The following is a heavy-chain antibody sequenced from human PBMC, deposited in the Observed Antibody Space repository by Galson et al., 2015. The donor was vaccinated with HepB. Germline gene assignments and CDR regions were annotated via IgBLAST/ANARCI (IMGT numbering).Heavy chain of an antibody. CDR3: ARDSKWNYDY. D-gene: IGHD1-26*01. V-gene: IGHV3-30*16. Sequence: SLRLSCATSGFTFTSYNMHWVRQSPVEGLEWLAIISDDGKTGFYADSVKGRFTISRDNSKNTLSLQMNSLRPEDTAVYYCARDSKWNYDYWGQGTLVTVSS. CDR1: GFTFTSYN. CDR2: ISDDGKTG. J-gene: IGHJ4*02.